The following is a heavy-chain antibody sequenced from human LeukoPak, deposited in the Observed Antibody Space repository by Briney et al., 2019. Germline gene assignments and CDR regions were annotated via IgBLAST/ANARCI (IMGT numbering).Heavy chain of an antibody. Sequence: SGTLSLTCTVSGGSISTNMWWSWVRKTPGKGLEWIGEIYHSGSTNYNPSLKSRVTISLDKSKNQFSLKLSSVTAADTAVYYCARDSSIVGTTGAFDIWGQGTMVTVSS. CDR2: IYHSGST. D-gene: IGHD1-26*01. J-gene: IGHJ3*02. V-gene: IGHV4-4*02. CDR3: ARDSSIVGTTGAFDI. CDR1: GGSISTNMW.